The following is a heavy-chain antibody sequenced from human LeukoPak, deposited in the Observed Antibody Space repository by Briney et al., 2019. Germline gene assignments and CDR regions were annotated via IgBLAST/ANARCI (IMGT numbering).Heavy chain of an antibody. CDR1: GGSITNSY. CDR2: INYSGST. V-gene: IGHV4-59*01. CDR3: ARGPLSTNDFDI. D-gene: IGHD1-1*01. J-gene: IGHJ3*02. Sequence: SETLSLTCTVSGGSITNSYWNWIRQAPGKGLEWIGYINYSGSTNYNPSLKSRVTISVDTSKNQFSLKLSSVTAADTAVYFCARGPLSTNDFDIWGQGTMVNVSS.